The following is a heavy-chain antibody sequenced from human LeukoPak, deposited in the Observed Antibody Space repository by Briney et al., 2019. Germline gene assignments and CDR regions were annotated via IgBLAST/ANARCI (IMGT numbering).Heavy chain of an antibody. D-gene: IGHD3-3*01. CDR3: ARGPRITIFGVIISKPYYFDY. J-gene: IGHJ4*02. CDR1: GGSSSGYY. CDR2: INHSGST. Sequence: SETLSLTCAVYGGSSSGYYWSWIRQPPGKGLEWIGEINHSGSTNYNPSLKSRVTISVDTSKNRFSLKLSSVTAADTAVYYCARGPRITIFGVIISKPYYFDYWGQGTLVTVSS. V-gene: IGHV4-34*01.